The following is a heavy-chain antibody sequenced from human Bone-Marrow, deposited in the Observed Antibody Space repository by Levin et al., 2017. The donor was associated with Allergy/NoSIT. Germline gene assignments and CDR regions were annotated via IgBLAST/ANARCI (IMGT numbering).Heavy chain of an antibody. D-gene: IGHD3-22*01. CDR3: ARDPDYYDRAFDI. CDR2: INPNSGGT. J-gene: IGHJ3*02. CDR1: GYTFTDYY. Sequence: ASVKVSCKASGYTFTDYYMNWVRQAPGQGLEWMGWINPNSGGTNYAQKFQGRVTMTRETSISTAYMELSGLRSDDTAVYYCARDPDYYDRAFDIWGQGTMVTVSS. V-gene: IGHV1-2*02.